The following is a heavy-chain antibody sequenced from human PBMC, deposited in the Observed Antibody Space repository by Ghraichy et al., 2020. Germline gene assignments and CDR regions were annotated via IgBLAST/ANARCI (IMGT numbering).Heavy chain of an antibody. CDR1: GFTFSSYW. D-gene: IGHD2-15*01. CDR3: ARDTGGYCSGGSCPFDY. V-gene: IGHV3-7*03. Sequence: LSLTCAASGFTFSSYWMSWVRQAPGKGLEWVANIKQDGSEKYYVDSVKGRFTISRDNAKNSLYLQMNSLRAEDTAVYYCARDTGGYCSGGSCPFDYWGQGTLVTVSS. CDR2: IKQDGSEK. J-gene: IGHJ4*02.